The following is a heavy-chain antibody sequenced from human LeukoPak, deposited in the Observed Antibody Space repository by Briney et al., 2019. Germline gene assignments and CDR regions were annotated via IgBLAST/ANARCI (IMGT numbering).Heavy chain of an antibody. CDR3: AKRLYDSSGYYPFDY. J-gene: IGHJ4*02. D-gene: IGHD3-22*01. CDR1: GFTFSSYA. Sequence: GGALRLSCASSGFTFSSYAMSWVRQAPGKGLEWVSAIGGSGGSAYNADSVKGRFTISRDNSKNTLYLQMNSLRAEDTAVYYCAKRLYDSSGYYPFDYWGQGTLVTVSS. V-gene: IGHV3-23*01. CDR2: IGGSGGSA.